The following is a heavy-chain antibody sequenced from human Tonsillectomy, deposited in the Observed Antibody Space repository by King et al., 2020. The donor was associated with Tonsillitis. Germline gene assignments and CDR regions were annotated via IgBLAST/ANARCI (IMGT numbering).Heavy chain of an antibody. J-gene: IGHJ4*02. CDR1: GCTFSRYA. V-gene: IGHV3-23*04. CDR3: AKDLVGEMPTMPPRSDY. D-gene: IGHD5-24*01. CDR2: ISGSGGST. Sequence: VQLVESGGGLVQPGGSLRICCAASGCTFSRYARSWVRQAPGMGLEWGASISGSGGSTYYAVSVKGRFTISRDNSKNTRYLQMNSLRAEDTAVYYCAKDLVGEMPTMPPRSDYWGQGTLVTVSS.